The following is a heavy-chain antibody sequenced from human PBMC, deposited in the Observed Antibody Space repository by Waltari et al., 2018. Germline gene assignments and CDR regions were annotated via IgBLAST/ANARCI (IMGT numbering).Heavy chain of an antibody. CDR2: IYPGDSDT. J-gene: IGHJ4*02. CDR3: ATRSRRAADLDF. CDR1: GYNFNNSW. V-gene: IGHV5-51*01. D-gene: IGHD6-13*01. Sequence: EVQLVQSGAEVKKPGESLKMSCKGSGYNFNNSWIAWVRQMPGKGLEWMGIIYPGDSDTRYSPSFQGQVTLSADKSINTAYLQWRSLKASDTAMYFCATRSRRAADLDFWGQGTLVAVSS.